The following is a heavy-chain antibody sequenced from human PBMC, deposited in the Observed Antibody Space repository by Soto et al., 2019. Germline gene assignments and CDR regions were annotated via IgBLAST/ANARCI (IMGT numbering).Heavy chain of an antibody. J-gene: IGHJ4*02. V-gene: IGHV3-23*01. CDR1: GFTFSSYA. CDR2: ISGSGGST. D-gene: IGHD2-21*02. Sequence: EVQLLESGGGLVQPGGSLRLSCAASGFTFSSYAMSWVRQAPGKGLEWVSAISGSGGSTYYADSVKGRFTISRDNSKNTLYLQMNSLRAEYTAVYYCESHIVVVTAIQGGYFDYWGQGTLVTVSS. CDR3: ESHIVVVTAIQGGYFDY.